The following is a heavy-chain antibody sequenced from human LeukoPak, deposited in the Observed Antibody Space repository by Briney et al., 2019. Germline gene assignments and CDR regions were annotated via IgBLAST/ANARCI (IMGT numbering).Heavy chain of an antibody. Sequence: ASVKVSCKASGYTFTGYYMHWVRQAPGQGLEWMGWINPNSGGTNYAQKFRGRVTMTRDTSISTAYMELSRLRSDDTAVYYCARVRSEGYSYGTFDYWGQGTLVTVSS. CDR1: GYTFTGYY. J-gene: IGHJ4*02. D-gene: IGHD5-18*01. CDR3: ARVRSEGYSYGTFDY. CDR2: INPNSGGT. V-gene: IGHV1-2*02.